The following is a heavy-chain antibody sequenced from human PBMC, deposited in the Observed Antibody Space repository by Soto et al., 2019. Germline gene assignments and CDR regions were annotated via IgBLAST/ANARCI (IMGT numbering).Heavy chain of an antibody. V-gene: IGHV1-69*13. CDR1: GGTFSSYA. D-gene: IGHD3-22*01. CDR2: IIPIFGTA. J-gene: IGHJ1*01. Sequence: ASVKVACKASGGTFSSYAISWVRQAPGQGLEWMGGIIPIFGTANYAQKFQGRDTITADESTSTAYMELSSLRSEDTAVYYCASYLYYYDSSGYKYFQHWGQGTLVTVSS. CDR3: ASYLYYYDSSGYKYFQH.